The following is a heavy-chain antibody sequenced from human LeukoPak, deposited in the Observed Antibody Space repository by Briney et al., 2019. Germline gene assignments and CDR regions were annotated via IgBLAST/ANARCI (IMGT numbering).Heavy chain of an antibody. J-gene: IGHJ6*03. CDR2: INSGNGDT. V-gene: IGHV1-3*01. Sequence: GASVKVSCKASGYIFTNYAMHWVRQAPGQRPEWMGWINSGNGDTKYSQTFQDRVTITRDTSASTAYMELSSLRSEDTAVYYCARGDCSNCYNTDVWGKGTTVTVS. CDR3: ARGDCSNCYNTDV. CDR1: GYIFTNYA. D-gene: IGHD2-2*01.